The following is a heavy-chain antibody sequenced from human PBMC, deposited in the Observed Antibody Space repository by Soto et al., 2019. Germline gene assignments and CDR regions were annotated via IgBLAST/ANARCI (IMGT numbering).Heavy chain of an antibody. CDR2: IIFIFDTR. D-gene: IGHD2-2*01. CDR3: AKRYCSTNNCLDNFSYDGMDV. V-gene: IGHV1-69*06. CDR1: GGTLRNFA. J-gene: IGHJ6*02. Sequence: QLQLAQSGAQVREPGSSVRVSCKASGGTLRNFAVSWVRQAPGKGLEWMGGIIFIFDTRNYAEKFQGRVTIAADISSKSAYMELSGLRAYDTAVYYCAKRYCSTNNCLDNFSYDGMDVGGQGTTVTV.